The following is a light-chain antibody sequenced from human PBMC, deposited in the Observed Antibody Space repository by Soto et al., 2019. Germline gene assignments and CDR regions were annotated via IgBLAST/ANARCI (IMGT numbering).Light chain of an antibody. Sequence: DIQMTQSPSSLSASVGDRVTITCRASQSISSYLNWYEQKPGKAPTLLIYDASSLESGVPSRFSGSGSGTEFTLTISSLQPDDFATYYCQQYNSYLVTFGGGTKVDI. CDR1: QSISSY. CDR3: QQYNSYLVT. V-gene: IGKV1-5*01. J-gene: IGKJ4*01. CDR2: DAS.